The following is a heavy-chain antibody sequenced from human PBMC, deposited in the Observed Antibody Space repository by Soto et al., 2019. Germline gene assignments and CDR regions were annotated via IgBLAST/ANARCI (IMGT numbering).Heavy chain of an antibody. CDR1: GFTFSSYA. J-gene: IGHJ4*02. V-gene: IGHV3-30-3*01. Sequence: QVQLVESGGGVVQPGRSLRLSCAASGFTFSSYAMQWVRQAPCKGLEWVAVISYDGSNKYYADSVKGRFTISRDNSKNTLYLQMNSLRDEDTAVYYCARPDYGSGSSPDYWGQGTLVTVSS. D-gene: IGHD3-10*01. CDR2: ISYDGSNK. CDR3: ARPDYGSGSSPDY.